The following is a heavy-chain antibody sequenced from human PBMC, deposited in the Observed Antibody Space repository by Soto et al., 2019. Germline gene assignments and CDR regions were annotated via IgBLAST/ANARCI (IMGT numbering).Heavy chain of an antibody. V-gene: IGHV3-53*01. CDR1: GFTVSSNY. D-gene: IGHD6-19*01. CDR2: IYSSDST. CDR3: AVRSGYSSGWYPHDAFDI. Sequence: GGSLRLSCAASGFTVSSNYMSWVRQAPGKGLEWVSVIYSSDSTYYADSVKGRFTISRDNSKNTLYLQMNSLRAEDTAVYYWAVRSGYSSGWYPHDAFDIWGQGTMVTVSS. J-gene: IGHJ3*02.